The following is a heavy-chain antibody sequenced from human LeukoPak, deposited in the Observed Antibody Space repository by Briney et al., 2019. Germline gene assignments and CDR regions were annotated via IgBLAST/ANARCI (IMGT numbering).Heavy chain of an antibody. V-gene: IGHV3-21*01. CDR3: ARDPWGYCTNGVCHAYYFDY. D-gene: IGHD2-8*01. Sequence: ETLSLTCTVSGGSISSYYWSWVRQSPGKGLEWVSGISGSGHSTYYADSVKGRFTISRDNAKNSLYLQMNSLRAEDTAVYYCARDPWGYCTNGVCHAYYFDYWGQGTLVTVSS. CDR2: ISGSGHST. J-gene: IGHJ4*02. CDR1: GGSISSYY.